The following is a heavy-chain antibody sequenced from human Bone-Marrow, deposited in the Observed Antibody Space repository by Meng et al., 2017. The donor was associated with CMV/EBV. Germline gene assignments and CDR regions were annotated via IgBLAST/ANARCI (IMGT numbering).Heavy chain of an antibody. CDR2: INPSGGST. V-gene: IGHV1-46*01. D-gene: IGHD5-24*01. CDR3: ARVPVEMATTGSYWYFDL. CDR1: TFTSYY. Sequence: TFTSYYMHWVRQAPGQGLEWMGIINPSGGSTSYAQKFQGRVTMTRDTSTSTVYMELSSLRSEDTAVYYCARVPVEMATTGSYWYFDLWGRGTLVTVSS. J-gene: IGHJ2*01.